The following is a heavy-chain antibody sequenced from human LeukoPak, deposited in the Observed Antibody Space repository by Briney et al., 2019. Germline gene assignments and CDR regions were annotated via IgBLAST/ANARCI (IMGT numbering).Heavy chain of an antibody. CDR3: AKARGLIGGAFDI. CDR2: IYSGGST. D-gene: IGHD3-22*01. J-gene: IGHJ3*02. Sequence: PGGSLRLSCAASGFTVSSNYMSWVRQAPGKGLEWVSIIYSGGSTYYADSVKGRFTISRDNSKNSLYLQMNSLRTEDTALYYCAKARGLIGGAFDIWGQGTMVTVSS. V-gene: IGHV3-53*05. CDR1: GFTVSSNY.